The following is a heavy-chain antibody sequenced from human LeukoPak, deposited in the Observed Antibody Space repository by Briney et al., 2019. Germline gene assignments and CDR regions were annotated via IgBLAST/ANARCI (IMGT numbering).Heavy chain of an antibody. CDR3: AKDDHGGSGWRDYFDY. V-gene: IGHV3-23*01. CDR1: GFTFSSYA. D-gene: IGHD6-19*01. CDR2: ISGSGGST. Sequence: GGSLRLSCAASGFTFSSYAMSWVRQAPGKGLEWVSAISGSGGSTYYADSVKGRFTISRDNSKNTLYLQMNSLRAEDTAVYYCAKDDHGGSGWRDYFDYWGQGTLVTVSS. J-gene: IGHJ4*02.